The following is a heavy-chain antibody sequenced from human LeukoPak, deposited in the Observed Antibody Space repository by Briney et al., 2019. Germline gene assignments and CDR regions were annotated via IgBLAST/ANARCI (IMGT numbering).Heavy chain of an antibody. CDR3: ARVGLWRYYDSSGYPRRLDY. CDR2: ISAYNGNT. Sequence: ASVKVSCKASGYTFTGYYMHWVRQAPGQGLEWMGWISAYNGNTNYAQKLQGRVTMTTDTSTSTAYMELRSLRSDDTAVYYCARVGLWRYYDSSGYPRRLDYWGQGTLVTVSS. D-gene: IGHD3-22*01. CDR1: GYTFTGYY. V-gene: IGHV1-18*04. J-gene: IGHJ4*02.